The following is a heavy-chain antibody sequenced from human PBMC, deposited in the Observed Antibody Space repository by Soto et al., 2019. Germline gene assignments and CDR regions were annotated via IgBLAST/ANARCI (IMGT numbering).Heavy chain of an antibody. D-gene: IGHD5-18*01. Sequence: QVQVVQSGAEVKKPGSSVKVSCKVSGGIFTNNAISWVRQAPRQGLEWLGGVIPLFDTAYYAQIFRGRLRISADGATTTAYMELSGLTSADTAVHFCATGGHNDGYNFYHGMDVWGQGTTVTVS. CDR3: ATGGHNDGYNFYHGMDV. CDR2: VIPLFDTA. J-gene: IGHJ6*02. V-gene: IGHV1-69*01. CDR1: GGIFTNNA.